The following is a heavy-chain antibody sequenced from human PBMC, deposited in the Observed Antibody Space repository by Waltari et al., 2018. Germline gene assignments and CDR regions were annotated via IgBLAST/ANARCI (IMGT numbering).Heavy chain of an antibody. CDR2: MNPNSGNT. CDR1: GYTFTSYD. V-gene: IGHV1-8*01. D-gene: IGHD6-13*01. Sequence: QVQLVQSGAEVKKPGASVKVSCKASGYTFTSYDINWVRQDTGQGLEWMGWMNPNSGNTGYAQKFQSIVTMTRNTTISTAYMELSSLRSEDTAVYYCARGYKQQLRFGYWGQGTLVTVSS. CDR3: ARGYKQQLRFGY. J-gene: IGHJ4*02.